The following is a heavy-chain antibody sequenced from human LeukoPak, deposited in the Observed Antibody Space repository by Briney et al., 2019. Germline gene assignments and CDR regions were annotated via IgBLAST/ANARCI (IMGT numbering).Heavy chain of an antibody. CDR3: ARASFNGRNDY. CDR2: IYYSGST. CDR1: GGSISSYY. V-gene: IGHV4-59*01. Sequence: SETLSLTCTVSGGSISSYYWSWIRQPPGKGLEWIGYIYYSGSTNYNPSLKSRVTISVDTSKNQFSLKLSSVTAADTAVYYCARASFNGRNDYWGQGTLVTVSS. J-gene: IGHJ4*02.